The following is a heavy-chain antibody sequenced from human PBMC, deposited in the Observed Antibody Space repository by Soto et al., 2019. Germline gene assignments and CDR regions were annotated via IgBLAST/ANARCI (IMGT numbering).Heavy chain of an antibody. D-gene: IGHD3-22*01. CDR3: ARATYDDDSSRRVEYFQH. V-gene: IGHV1-46*03. CDR2: INPSGGST. CDR1: GYTFTSYY. Sequence: DSVKVSCKASGYTFTSYYMHWVRQAPGQGLEWMGIINPSGGSTSYAQKFQGRVTMTRDTSTSTVYMELSSLRSEDTAVYYCARATYDDDSSRRVEYFQHWGQGTLVTVSS. J-gene: IGHJ1*01.